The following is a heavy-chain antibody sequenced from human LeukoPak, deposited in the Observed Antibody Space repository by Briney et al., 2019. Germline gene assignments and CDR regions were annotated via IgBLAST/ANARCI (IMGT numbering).Heavy chain of an antibody. Sequence: GGSLRLSCAASGFTFSSYSMNWVRQAPGKGLERVSSISSSSSYIYYADSVKGRFTISRDNAKNSLYLQMNSLRAEDTAVYYCARGGAYCSSTSCYLDYWGQGTLVTVSS. D-gene: IGHD2-2*01. CDR2: ISSSSSYI. CDR3: ARGGAYCSSTSCYLDY. V-gene: IGHV3-21*01. J-gene: IGHJ4*02. CDR1: GFTFSSYS.